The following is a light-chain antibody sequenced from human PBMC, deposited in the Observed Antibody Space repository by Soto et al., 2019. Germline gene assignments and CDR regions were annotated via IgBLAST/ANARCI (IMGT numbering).Light chain of an antibody. J-gene: IGLJ1*01. V-gene: IGLV2-14*03. CDR1: SSDVGGYSY. Sequence: QCVLTQPASVSGSPGQSITISCTGTSSDVGGYSYISWYQHNPGRAPKLMIYDVSNRPSGVSDRFSGSKSGNTASLTISKLQAEDEADYYWSSYTTSSTYVFESGTKATVL. CDR2: DVS. CDR3: SSYTTSSTYV.